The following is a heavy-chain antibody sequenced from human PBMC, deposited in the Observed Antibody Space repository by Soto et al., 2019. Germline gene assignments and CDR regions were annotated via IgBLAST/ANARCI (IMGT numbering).Heavy chain of an antibody. CDR1: GGTFSSYA. J-gene: IGHJ6*02. D-gene: IGHD6-13*01. V-gene: IGHV1-69*13. CDR2: IIPIFGTA. CDR3: ARHKNYSRSPGSYYYYGMDV. Sequence: ASVKVSCKASGGTFSSYAISWVRQAPGRGLEWMGGIIPIFGTANYAQKFQGRVTITADESTSTAYMELSSLRSEDTAVYYCARHKNYSRSPGSYYYYGMDVWGQGTTVTVSS.